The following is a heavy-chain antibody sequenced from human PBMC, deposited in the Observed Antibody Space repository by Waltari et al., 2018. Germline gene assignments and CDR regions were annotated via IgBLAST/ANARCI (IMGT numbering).Heavy chain of an antibody. CDR1: GFTFRSYE. Sequence: EVQLVESGGGLVQPGGSLRLSCAASGFTFRSYEMNWVRQAPGKGLEWVSYISSSGSTIYYADSVKGRFTISRDNAKNSLYLQMNSLRAEDTAVYYCARVPHGAFDIWGQGTMVTVSS. CDR2: ISSSGSTI. J-gene: IGHJ3*02. CDR3: ARVPHGAFDI. V-gene: IGHV3-48*03.